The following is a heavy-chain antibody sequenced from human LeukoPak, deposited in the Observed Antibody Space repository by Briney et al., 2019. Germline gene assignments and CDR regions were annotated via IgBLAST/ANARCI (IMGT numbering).Heavy chain of an antibody. D-gene: IGHD3-10*01. CDR2: ISYEGSNK. CDR1: GFIFSSYA. J-gene: IGHJ4*02. Sequence: GGSLRLSCAASGFIFSSYAVYWVRQAPGKGLEWVALISYEGSNKYFADSVRGRFTISRDNSKNTLYLQMNSLRAEDTAVYYCAKDVGEVLYDCFDYWGQGTLVTVSS. CDR3: AKDVGEVLYDCFDY. V-gene: IGHV3-30*18.